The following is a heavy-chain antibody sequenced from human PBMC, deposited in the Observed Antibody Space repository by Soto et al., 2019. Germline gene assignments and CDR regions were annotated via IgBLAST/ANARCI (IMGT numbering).Heavy chain of an antibody. CDR2: IYPGDSDT. CDR3: ARCDFWSGYTPRILNDY. CDR1: GYSFTSYF. Sequence: PGESLKISCKGSGYSFTSYFIGWVRQMPGKGLEWMGIIYPGDSDTRYSPSFQGQVTISADKSISTAYLQWSSLKASDTAMYYCARCDFWSGYTPRILNDYWGQGTLVTVSS. V-gene: IGHV5-51*01. J-gene: IGHJ4*02. D-gene: IGHD3-3*01.